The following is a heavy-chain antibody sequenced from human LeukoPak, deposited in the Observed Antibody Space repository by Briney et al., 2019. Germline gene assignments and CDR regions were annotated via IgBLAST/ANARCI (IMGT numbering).Heavy chain of an antibody. CDR1: GFTFSSYA. V-gene: IGHV3-30*04. Sequence: GRSLRLSCAASGFTFSSYAMHWVRQAPGKGLEWVAVISYDGSNKYYADSVKGRFTISRDNSKNTLYLQMNTLRAEDTAIYYCATFSGAHHKTFDSWGQGTLVTVSS. CDR2: ISYDGSNK. D-gene: IGHD1-14*01. J-gene: IGHJ4*02. CDR3: ATFSGAHHKTFDS.